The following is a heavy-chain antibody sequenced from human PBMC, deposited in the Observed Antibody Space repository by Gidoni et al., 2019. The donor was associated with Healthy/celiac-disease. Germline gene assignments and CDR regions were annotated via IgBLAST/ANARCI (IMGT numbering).Heavy chain of an antibody. CDR1: GYTFTSYY. D-gene: IGHD2-2*01. Sequence: QVQLVQSGAEVKKPGASVKVSCKASGYTFTSYYMHWVRQAPGQGLEWMGIINPSGGSTSYAQKCQGRVTMTRDTSTSTVYMELSSLRSEDTAVYYCARDGIHCSSTSCIGWFDPWGQGTLVTVSS. CDR3: ARDGIHCSSTSCIGWFDP. CDR2: INPSGGST. J-gene: IGHJ5*02. V-gene: IGHV1-46*01.